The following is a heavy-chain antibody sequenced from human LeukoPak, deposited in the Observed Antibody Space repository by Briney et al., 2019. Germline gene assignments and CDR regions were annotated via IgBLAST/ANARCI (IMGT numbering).Heavy chain of an antibody. CDR2: ISAYNGNT. J-gene: IGHJ4*02. CDR3: ATEPYSGSYLDY. D-gene: IGHD1-26*01. Sequence: GASVKVSCKASGYTFTSYGISWVRQAPGQGLEWMGWISAYNGNTTYAQKFQGRVTMTRDTSISTAYMELSRLRSDDTAVYYCATEPYSGSYLDYWGQGTLVTVSS. V-gene: IGHV1-18*01. CDR1: GYTFTSYG.